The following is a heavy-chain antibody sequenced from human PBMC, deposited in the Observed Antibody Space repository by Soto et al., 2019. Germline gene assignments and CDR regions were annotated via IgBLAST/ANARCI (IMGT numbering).Heavy chain of an antibody. CDR3: ARDCTYCGGDTGREAFDI. D-gene: IGHD2-21*01. Sequence: ASVKVSCKASEYTFNIYAIHWVRQAPGQRPEWMGWMNAGNGNTEYSPKFHGRVTMTRDRYARAAYMELSGLTSEDTAVYYCARDCTYCGGDTGREAFDIWGQGTMVTVSS. CDR2: MNAGNGNT. J-gene: IGHJ3*02. V-gene: IGHV1-3*01. CDR1: EYTFNIYA.